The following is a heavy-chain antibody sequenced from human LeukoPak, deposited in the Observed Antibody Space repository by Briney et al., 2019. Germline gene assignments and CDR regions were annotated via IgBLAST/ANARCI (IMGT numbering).Heavy chain of an antibody. CDR2: IYTSGST. CDR3: ARARGGSGSYYMPYRPAASYYYMDV. V-gene: IGHV4-4*07. CDR1: GGSTSSYY. D-gene: IGHD3-10*01. Sequence: SETLSLTCTVSGGSTSSYYWSRIRQPAGKGLEWIGRIYTSGSTNYNPPLKSRVTMSVDTSKNQFSLKLSSVTAADTAVYYCARARGGSGSYYMPYRPAASYYYMDVWGKGTTVTVSS. J-gene: IGHJ6*03.